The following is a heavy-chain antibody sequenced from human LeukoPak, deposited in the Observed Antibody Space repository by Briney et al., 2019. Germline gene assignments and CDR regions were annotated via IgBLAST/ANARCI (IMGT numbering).Heavy chain of an antibody. J-gene: IGHJ5*02. CDR3: ARGGGGWNAWFDP. Sequence: SETLSLTCTVSGGSISSSSYYWGWIRQPPGKGLGWIGSIYYSGSTYYNPSLKSRVTISVDTSKNQFSLKLSSVTAADTAVYYCARGGGGWNAWFDPWGQGTLVTVSS. CDR2: IYYSGST. CDR1: GGSISSSSYY. D-gene: IGHD1-1*01. V-gene: IGHV4-39*01.